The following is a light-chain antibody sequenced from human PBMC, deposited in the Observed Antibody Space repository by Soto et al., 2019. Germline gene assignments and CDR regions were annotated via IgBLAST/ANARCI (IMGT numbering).Light chain of an antibody. CDR2: DAS. V-gene: IGKV1-5*01. CDR3: QQYYSYWT. J-gene: IGKJ1*01. CDR1: QTISNW. Sequence: DIQMTQSPSTLSASVGDRVTITCRASQTISNWLAWYQQKPGKAPKLLIYDASSLEGGVPSRFSGGGSGTEFTLTLSRLQPDDFATYYCQQYYSYWTFGQGTKVEIK.